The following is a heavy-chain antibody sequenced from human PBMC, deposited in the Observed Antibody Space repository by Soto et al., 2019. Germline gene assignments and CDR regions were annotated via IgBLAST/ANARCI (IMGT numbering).Heavy chain of an antibody. D-gene: IGHD2-2*02. CDR3: AREKPSRRYRSSTSCYTLATNYYYYYMDV. CDR2: INHSGST. V-gene: IGHV4-34*01. J-gene: IGHJ6*03. CDR1: GGSFSGYY. Sequence: PSETLSLTCAVYGGSFSGYYWSWIRQPPGKGLEWIGEINHSGSTNYNPSLKSRVTISVDTSKNQFSLKLSSVTAADTAVYYCAREKPSRRYRSSTSCYTLATNYYYYYMDVWGKGTTVTVSS.